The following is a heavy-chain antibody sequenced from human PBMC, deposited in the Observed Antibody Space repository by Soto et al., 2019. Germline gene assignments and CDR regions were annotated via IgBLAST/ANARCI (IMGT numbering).Heavy chain of an antibody. CDR2: IYHSGST. J-gene: IGHJ6*02. Sequence: SSETLSLTCTVSGGSISSYYWSWVRQPPGKGLEWIGEIYHSGSTNYNPSLKSRVTISVDKSKNQFSLKLSSVTAADTAVYYCARVAGNYYYGMDVWGQGTTVTVSS. CDR3: ARVAGNYYYGMDV. V-gene: IGHV4-4*02. CDR1: GGSISSYY.